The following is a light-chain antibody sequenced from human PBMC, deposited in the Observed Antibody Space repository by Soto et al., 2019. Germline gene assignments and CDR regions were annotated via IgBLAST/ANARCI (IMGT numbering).Light chain of an antibody. J-gene: IGKJ1*01. CDR1: QSISDR. CDR3: QHYGYVWT. CDR2: DAS. Sequence: DLPMTQSPSTLSASLGDRVTITCRASQSISDRLAWYQHKPGEAPKVLIFDASRLEAGVPSRFSGSGSGTEFSLTISSLQPDDLGTYFCQHYGYVWTFGQGTKVEI. V-gene: IGKV1-5*01.